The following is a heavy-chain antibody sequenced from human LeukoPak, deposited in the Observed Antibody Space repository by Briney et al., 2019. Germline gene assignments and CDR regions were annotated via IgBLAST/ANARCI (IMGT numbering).Heavy chain of an antibody. D-gene: IGHD3-3*02. CDR2: FDSEDGGT. Sequence: ASVQVSCKVSGYTLTELSMHGGRQAPGKGVEWRGGFDSEDGGTIYAQKFQGRVTTTEDTSTDTAYMELSSLRSEDTAVYYCATVFGPFLRPKYAFDIWGQGTMVTVSS. CDR1: GYTLTELS. V-gene: IGHV1-24*01. J-gene: IGHJ3*02. CDR3: ATVFGPFLRPKYAFDI.